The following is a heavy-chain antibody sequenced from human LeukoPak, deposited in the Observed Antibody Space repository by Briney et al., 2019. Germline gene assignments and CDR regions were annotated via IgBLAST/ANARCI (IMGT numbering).Heavy chain of an antibody. D-gene: IGHD2-15*01. J-gene: IGHJ3*02. CDR3: ARGADVVVDAFDI. CDR1: GGSIGRSSYS. CDR2: IDHNGNT. V-gene: IGHV4-39*01. Sequence: PSETLSLTCTVSGGSIGRSSYSWGWLRQPPGKGLEWIGRIDHNGNTLYNPALKSRVTMSVDLSKNEFSLKLRSVTAADTAVYYCARGADVVVDAFDIWGQGTMVTVSS.